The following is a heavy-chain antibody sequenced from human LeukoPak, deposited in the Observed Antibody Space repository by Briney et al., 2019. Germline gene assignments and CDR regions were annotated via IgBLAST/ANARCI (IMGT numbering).Heavy chain of an antibody. D-gene: IGHD3-22*01. V-gene: IGHV4-31*03. CDR2: IYYSGST. J-gene: IGHJ4*02. CDR3: ASRVYYYDSSGYYFRD. CDR1: GGSISSGGYY. Sequence: PSQTLSLTCTVSGGSISSGGYYWSWIRQHPGKGLEWIGYIYYSGSTYYNLSLKSRVTISVDTSKNQFSLKLSSVTAADTAVYYCASRVYYYDSSGYYFRDWGQGTLVTVSS.